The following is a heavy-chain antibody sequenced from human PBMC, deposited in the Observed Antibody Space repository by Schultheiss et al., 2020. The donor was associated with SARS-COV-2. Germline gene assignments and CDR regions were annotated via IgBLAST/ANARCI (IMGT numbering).Heavy chain of an antibody. Sequence: GESLKISCAASGFRFSEYAMSWVRQAPGKGLEWVSAISGSGGSTYYADSVKGRFTISRDNSKNTLYLQMNSLRAEDTAVYYCARVYGVGASTDWYFDLWGRGTLVTVSS. D-gene: IGHD1-26*01. J-gene: IGHJ2*01. V-gene: IGHV3-23*01. CDR2: ISGSGGST. CDR3: ARVYGVGASTDWYFDL. CDR1: GFRFSEYA.